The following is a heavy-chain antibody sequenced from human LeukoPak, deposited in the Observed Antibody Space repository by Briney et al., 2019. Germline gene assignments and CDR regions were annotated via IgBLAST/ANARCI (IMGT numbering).Heavy chain of an antibody. CDR1: GFTFDDYG. V-gene: IGHV3-20*04. CDR2: IIWNGGST. J-gene: IGHJ3*02. D-gene: IGHD3-22*01. Sequence: GGSLRLSCAASGFTFDDYGMSWVRQAPGKGLEWVSGIIWNGGSTGYADSVKGRFTISRDNAKNSLYLQMNSLRAEDTAVYYCAREWTRFYDPSGYYRRNGAFDIWGQGTMVTVSS. CDR3: AREWTRFYDPSGYYRRNGAFDI.